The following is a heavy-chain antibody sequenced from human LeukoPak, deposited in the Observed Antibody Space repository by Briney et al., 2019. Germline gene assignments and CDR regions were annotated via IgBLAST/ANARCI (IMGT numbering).Heavy chain of an antibody. CDR1: GFTFDDYT. J-gene: IGHJ1*01. Sequence: PGGSLRLSCAASGFTFDDYTMHWVRQAPGKGLEWVSLISWDGGSTCYADSVKGRFTISRGNSKNSLYLQMNSLRTEDTALYYCAKDPSRVAGASLIGYFQHWGQGTLVTVSS. CDR3: AKDPSRVAGASLIGYFQH. V-gene: IGHV3-43*01. D-gene: IGHD6-19*01. CDR2: ISWDGGST.